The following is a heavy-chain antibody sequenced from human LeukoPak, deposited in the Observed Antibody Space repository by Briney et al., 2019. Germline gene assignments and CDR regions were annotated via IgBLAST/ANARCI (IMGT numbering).Heavy chain of an antibody. D-gene: IGHD3-3*01. J-gene: IGHJ6*03. V-gene: IGHV3-23*01. Sequence: GGSLRLSCAASGFPFSAYAMSWVRQAPGKGLEWVSAISASGDTTYYADSVRGRFTISRDNSKNTLYLQMNSLRAEDTAVYYCARVFYDFWSGYYTGGYYYYYMDVWGKGTTVTVSS. CDR3: ARVFYDFWSGYYTGGYYYYYMDV. CDR2: ISASGDTT. CDR1: GFPFSAYA.